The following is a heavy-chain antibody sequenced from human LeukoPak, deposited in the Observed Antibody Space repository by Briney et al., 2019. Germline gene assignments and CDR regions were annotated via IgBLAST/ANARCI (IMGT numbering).Heavy chain of an antibody. V-gene: IGHV3-21*06. CDR3: ARHDLLSGYYSLDY. J-gene: IGHJ4*02. CDR1: GFTIDTYS. D-gene: IGHD3-3*01. Sequence: GGSLRLSCAASGFTIDTYSMNWVRQAPGKGLEWVSSISTGSSYMYYADSVKGRFTISRDNAKNSLYPQMDSLTVDDTAVYYCARHDLLSGYYSLDYWGQGTLVTVSS. CDR2: ISTGSSYM.